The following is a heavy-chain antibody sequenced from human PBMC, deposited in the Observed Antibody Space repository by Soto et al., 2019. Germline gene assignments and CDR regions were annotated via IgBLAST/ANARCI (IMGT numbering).Heavy chain of an antibody. Sequence: QVQLQESGPGLVKPSETLSLTCTVSGGSISSYYWSWIRQPPGKGLEWIGYIYYSGSTNYNPSLPSRVTMSVDTSNNQFSLKIRSVTAAATAVYYCARRWGTSFDFWGQGTLVTVSS. CDR1: GGSISSYY. CDR2: IYYSGST. CDR3: ARRWGTSFDF. J-gene: IGHJ4*02. D-gene: IGHD7-27*01. V-gene: IGHV4-59*01.